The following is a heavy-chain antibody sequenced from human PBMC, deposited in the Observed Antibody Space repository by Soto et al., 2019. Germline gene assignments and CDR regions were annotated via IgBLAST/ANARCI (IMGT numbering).Heavy chain of an antibody. CDR3: ARSPGVRVVVAARISYYMDV. Sequence: SETLSLTCTVSGGSISSYYWSWIRQPPGKGLEWIGYIYYSGSTNYNPSLKSRVTISVDTSKNQFSLKLSSVTAADTAVYYCARSPGVRVVVAARISYYMDVWGKGTTVTVSS. D-gene: IGHD2-15*01. V-gene: IGHV4-59*12. J-gene: IGHJ6*03. CDR2: IYYSGST. CDR1: GGSISSYY.